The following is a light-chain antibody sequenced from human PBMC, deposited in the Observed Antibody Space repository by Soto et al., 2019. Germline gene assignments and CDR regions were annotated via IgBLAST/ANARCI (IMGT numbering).Light chain of an antibody. J-gene: IGLJ1*01. CDR3: SSYTSSSTYV. CDR2: DVS. CDR1: SSDVGGYNY. V-gene: IGLV2-14*01. Sequence: QDVLPQPASVSVSPGQWIVISCTGTSSDVGGYNYVAWYQQHPGKARSLRGYDVSNRPSGVSNLFSGSKSGNTASLTISVLQAEDEADYYCSSYTSSSTYVFGTGTKVTVL.